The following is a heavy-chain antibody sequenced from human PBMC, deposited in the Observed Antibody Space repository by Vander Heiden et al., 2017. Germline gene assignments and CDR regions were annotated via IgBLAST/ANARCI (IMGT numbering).Heavy chain of an antibody. CDR1: GGTFSSYA. J-gene: IGHJ2*01. Sequence: QVQLVQSGAEVKKPGSSVKVSCKASGGTFSSYAISWVRQAPGQGLEWMGGIIPIFGTANDAQKFQSRVTITADKSTSTAYMELSSLRSEDTAVYYCARRGVNWGSHWYFDLWGRGTLVTVSS. CDR3: ARRGVNWGSHWYFDL. V-gene: IGHV1-69*06. D-gene: IGHD7-27*01. CDR2: IIPIFGTA.